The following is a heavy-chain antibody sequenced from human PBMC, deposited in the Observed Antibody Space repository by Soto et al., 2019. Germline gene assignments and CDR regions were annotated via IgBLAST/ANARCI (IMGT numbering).Heavy chain of an antibody. V-gene: IGHV3-21*01. CDR3: AIESPGMDCSGGSCSHSHAFDI. D-gene: IGHD2-15*01. Sequence: PGGSLRLSCAASGFTFSSYSMNWVRQAPGKGLEWVSSISSSSSYIYYADSVKGRFTISRDNAKNSLYLQMNSLRAEDTAVYYCAIESPGMDCSGGSCSHSHAFDIWGQGTMVTVSS. CDR2: ISSSSSYI. J-gene: IGHJ3*02. CDR1: GFTFSSYS.